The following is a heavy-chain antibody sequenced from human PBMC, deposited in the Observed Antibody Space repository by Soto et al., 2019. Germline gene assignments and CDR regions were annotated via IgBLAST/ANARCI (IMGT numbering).Heavy chain of an antibody. D-gene: IGHD3-22*01. CDR1: GLTFSNYW. Sequence: PGGSLRLSCEASGLTFSNYWMHWVRQAPGKGLVWVSRIHRDGTSTSYADSVKGRFTISRDNSKNTLYLQMNSLKTEDTAVYYCTTDEGGYYYDSSGYPLTSPVYWGQGTLVTVSS. CDR3: TTDEGGYYYDSSGYPLTSPVY. J-gene: IGHJ4*02. V-gene: IGHV3-74*01. CDR2: IHRDGTST.